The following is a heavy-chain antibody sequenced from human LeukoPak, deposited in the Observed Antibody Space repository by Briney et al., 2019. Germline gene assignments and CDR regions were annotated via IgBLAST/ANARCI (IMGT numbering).Heavy chain of an antibody. CDR1: GGTFSSYA. D-gene: IGHD4-17*01. CDR3: ARENYGDHYFDY. CDR2: ISYDGSNK. V-gene: IGHV3-30-3*01. Sequence: SCKASGGTFSSYAMHWVRQAPGKGLEWVAVISYDGSNKYYADSVKGRFTISRDNSKNTLYLQMNSLRAEDTAVYYCARENYGDHYFDYWGQGTLVTVSS. J-gene: IGHJ4*02.